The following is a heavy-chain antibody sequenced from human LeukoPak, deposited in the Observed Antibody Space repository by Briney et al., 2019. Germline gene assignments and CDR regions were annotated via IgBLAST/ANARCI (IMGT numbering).Heavy chain of an antibody. V-gene: IGHV1-69*05. Sequence: AVKVSCKASEGTFSSYAISWVRQAPGQGLEWMGRIIPIFGTANYAQKFQGRVTITTDESTSTAYMELSSLRSEDTAVYYCARGGGAYDSSGYALDYWGQGTLVTVSS. CDR3: ARGGGAYDSSGYALDY. D-gene: IGHD3-22*01. J-gene: IGHJ4*02. CDR1: EGTFSSYA. CDR2: IIPIFGTA.